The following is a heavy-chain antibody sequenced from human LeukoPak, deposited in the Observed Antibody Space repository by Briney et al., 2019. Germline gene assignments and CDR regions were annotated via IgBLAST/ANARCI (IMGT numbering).Heavy chain of an antibody. CDR3: TEGIAI. CDR1: GFTFTNVW. V-gene: IGHV3-15*01. CDR2: IQSKTHGGTA. Sequence: PGGSLRLSCVASGFTFTNVWMSWVRQAPGKGLEWVGRIQSKTHGGTADYAAPVRGRFTISRDDSKDTLYLEMNSLKTEDTAVYYCTEGIAIWGQGTMVTVSS. J-gene: IGHJ3*02.